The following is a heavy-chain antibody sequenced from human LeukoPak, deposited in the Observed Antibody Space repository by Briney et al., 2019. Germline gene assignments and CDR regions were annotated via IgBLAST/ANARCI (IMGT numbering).Heavy chain of an antibody. J-gene: IGHJ6*03. CDR3: ARDVGWRGMNYYMDV. CDR2: IYISGST. CDR1: GGSISSGSYY. V-gene: IGHV4-61*02. D-gene: IGHD3-3*01. Sequence: PSETLSLTCTVSGGSISSGSYYWSWIRQPAGKGLEWIGRIYISGSTNYNPSLKSRVTISIDTSKNQFSLRLSSVTAADTAMYHCARDVGWRGMNYYMDVWGKGTTVTVSS.